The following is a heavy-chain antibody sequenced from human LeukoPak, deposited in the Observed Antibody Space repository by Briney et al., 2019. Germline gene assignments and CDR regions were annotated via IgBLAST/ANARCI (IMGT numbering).Heavy chain of an antibody. CDR2: IKSDGSRT. J-gene: IGHJ4*02. V-gene: IGHV3-74*01. CDR3: AKSIRTNVVRGVIIGGPRYFDH. Sequence: PGGSLRLSCAVSGFTFSSYWMHWVRQAPGKGLVWVSRIKSDGSRTDYADSVKGRFTISRDNSKNTLYLQMNSLRAEDTAVYYCAKSIRTNVVRGVIIGGPRYFDHWGQGTLVTVSS. CDR1: GFTFSSYW. D-gene: IGHD3-10*01.